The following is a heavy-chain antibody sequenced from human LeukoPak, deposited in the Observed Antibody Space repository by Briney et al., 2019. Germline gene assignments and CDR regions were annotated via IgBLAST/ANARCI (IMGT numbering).Heavy chain of an antibody. CDR3: ARVGIISEPTATFYFDY. J-gene: IGHJ4*02. Sequence: SETLSLTCTVSGGSLSSGSSYWSWIRQHPGKGLQWIGYIFYTGSTYYNPSLNSRINISVVTSKNQFSLQLSSVTAADTAVYYCARVGIISEPTATFYFDYWGQGTLVTVSS. V-gene: IGHV4-31*03. CDR2: IFYTGST. CDR1: GGSLSSGSSY. D-gene: IGHD1-1*01.